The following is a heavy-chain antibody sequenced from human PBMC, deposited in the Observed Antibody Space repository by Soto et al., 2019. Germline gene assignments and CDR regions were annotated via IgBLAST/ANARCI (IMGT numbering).Heavy chain of an antibody. D-gene: IGHD3-10*01. Sequence: QVQLVQSGTEVKKPGASVKVSCKASGFTFTAYGISWVRQAPGQGLGCMGWVTSYRGNTNYAQKLQSKDTGTTDTSASKAYMELKTRNSAATAVYFCASNDPPHYYFSQWGQGTLVTVAS. CDR1: GFTFTAYG. V-gene: IGHV1-18*01. J-gene: IGHJ4*02. CDR2: VTSYRGNT. CDR3: ASNDPPHYYFSQ.